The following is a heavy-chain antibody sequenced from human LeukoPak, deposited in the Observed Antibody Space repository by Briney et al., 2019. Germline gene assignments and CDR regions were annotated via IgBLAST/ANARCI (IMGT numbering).Heavy chain of an antibody. CDR1: GGSFSGYY. CDR3: ARNSAGYSSGWYGY. CDR2: IYYSGST. V-gene: IGHV4-59*01. D-gene: IGHD6-19*01. Sequence: SETLSLTCAVYGGSFSGYYWSWIRQPPGKRLEWIGYIYYSGSTNYNPSLKSRVTISVDTSKNQFSLKLSSVTAADTAVYYCARNSAGYSSGWYGYWGQGTLVTVSS. J-gene: IGHJ4*02.